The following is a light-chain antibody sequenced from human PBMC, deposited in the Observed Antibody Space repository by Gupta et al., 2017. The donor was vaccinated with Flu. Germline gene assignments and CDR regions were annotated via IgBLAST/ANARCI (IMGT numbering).Light chain of an antibody. Sequence: DIVMTQSPDSLAVSLGERATINCTSSQNILYNPNDKNYLARYQQRPGQPPKLLIYWASTRESGVPDSFSGSGSETDFTLTISSRQAEDVAVYYCQQEDTPPFTFGHGTKVDIK. J-gene: IGKJ3*01. CDR2: WAS. CDR1: QNILYNPNDKNY. CDR3: QQEDTPPFT. V-gene: IGKV4-1*01.